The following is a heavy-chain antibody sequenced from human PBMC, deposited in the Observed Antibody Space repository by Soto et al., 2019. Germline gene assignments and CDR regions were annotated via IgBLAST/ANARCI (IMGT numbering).Heavy chain of an antibody. CDR2: ISSSSSYI. V-gene: IGHV3-21*01. J-gene: IGHJ5*02. Sequence: GGSLRLSCAASGFTFSSYSMNWVRQAPGKGLEWVSSISSSSSYIYYVDSVKGRFTISRDNAKNSLYLQMNSLRAEDTSLYYCASWDSSSGYDEGWFDPWGQGTLVTVSS. CDR1: GFTFSSYS. CDR3: ASWDSSSGYDEGWFDP. D-gene: IGHD6-13*01.